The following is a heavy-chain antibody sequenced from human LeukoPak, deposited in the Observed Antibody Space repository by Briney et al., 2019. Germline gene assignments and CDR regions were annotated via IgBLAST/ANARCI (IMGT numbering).Heavy chain of an antibody. CDR1: GGSISSGDYY. V-gene: IGHV4-30-4*01. CDR3: ARSPARRPYYYYGMDV. D-gene: IGHD6-6*01. J-gene: IGHJ6*02. Sequence: PSETLSLTCTVSGGSISSGDYYWSWIRQPPGKGLERIGYIYYSGSTYYNPSLKSRVTISVDTSKNQFSLKLSSVTAADTAVYYCARSPARRPYYYYGMDVWGQGTTVTVSS. CDR2: IYYSGST.